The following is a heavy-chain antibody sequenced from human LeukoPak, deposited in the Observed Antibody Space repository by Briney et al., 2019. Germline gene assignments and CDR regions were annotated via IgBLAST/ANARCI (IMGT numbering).Heavy chain of an antibody. V-gene: IGHV4-39*07. CDR2: IYYSGST. J-gene: IGHJ5*02. CDR1: GGSISSSSYY. Sequence: SETLSLTCTVSGGSISSSSYYWGWIRQPPGKGLEWIGSIYYSGSTYYNPSLKSRVTISVDTSKNQFSLKLSSVTAADTAVYYCARDRGGQGPFDHWGQGTLVNVSS. D-gene: IGHD3-16*01. CDR3: ARDRGGQGPFDH.